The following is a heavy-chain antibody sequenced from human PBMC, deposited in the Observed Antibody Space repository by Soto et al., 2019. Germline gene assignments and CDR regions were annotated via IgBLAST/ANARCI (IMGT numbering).Heavy chain of an antibody. J-gene: IGHJ4*02. V-gene: IGHV1-18*01. CDR1: GYMFTTYG. CDR3: ARTGGGMAARPLEY. CDR2: ISAYNGNK. Sequence: QVQLMQSGGEVKMPGASVEVSCKTSGYMFTTYGMSWVRQAPGQGLEWMAWISAYNGNKKYAQKFEGRVTMTTATSTSTVSMELRDLTSDGTAIYYCARTGGGMAARPLEYWGQGTLVIVSS. D-gene: IGHD6-6*01.